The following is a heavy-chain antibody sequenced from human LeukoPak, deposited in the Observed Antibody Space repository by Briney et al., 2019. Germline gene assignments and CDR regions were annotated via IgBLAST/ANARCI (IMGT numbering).Heavy chain of an antibody. CDR3: ARTGPNSGWYDY. CDR1: GFTLSSYW. D-gene: IGHD6-19*01. J-gene: IGHJ4*02. CDR2: LNSDGST. Sequence: PGGSLRLSRAASGFTLSSYWMHWVRLAPGKGLMWVSRLNSDGSTNYADPVKGRFSISRDNAMHTVYLQMNSLRVEDTAVYYCARTGPNSGWYDYWGQGTLVTVSS. V-gene: IGHV3-74*01.